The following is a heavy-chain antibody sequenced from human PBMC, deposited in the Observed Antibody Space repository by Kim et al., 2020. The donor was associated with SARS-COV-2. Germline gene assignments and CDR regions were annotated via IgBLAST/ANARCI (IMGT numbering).Heavy chain of an antibody. CDR2: IWYDASHE. J-gene: IGHJ6*02. V-gene: IGHV3-33*06. CDR1: GFNFGGFG. Sequence: GGSLRLSCAASGFNFGGFGMHWVRRAPGKGLQWVAVIWYDASHEYYEDSVNGRFTISRDNSKNTVSLQMNSLRVDDSAIYYCVKGGSYGEHYYNGMDVWGQGTTVTVSS. CDR3: VKGGSYGEHYYNGMDV. D-gene: IGHD1-26*01.